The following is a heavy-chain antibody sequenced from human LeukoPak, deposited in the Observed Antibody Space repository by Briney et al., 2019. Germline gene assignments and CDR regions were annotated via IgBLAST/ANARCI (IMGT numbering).Heavy chain of an antibody. CDR1: GYTFTGYY. CDR2: INPNSGGT. J-gene: IGHJ5*02. D-gene: IGHD1-26*01. V-gene: IGHV1-2*02. CDR3: ARDHERGWWELPGWFDT. Sequence: ASVKVSCKASGYTFTGYYIHWVRQAPGQGLESMVWINPNSGGTNYAQKFQGRVTMTRDTSISTAYMELSRLRSDDTAVYYCARDHERGWWELPGWFDTWGQGTLVTVSS.